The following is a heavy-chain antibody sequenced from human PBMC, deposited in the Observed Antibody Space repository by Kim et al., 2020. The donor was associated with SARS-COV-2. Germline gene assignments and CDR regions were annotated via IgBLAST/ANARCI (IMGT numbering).Heavy chain of an antibody. D-gene: IGHD3-16*01. J-gene: IGHJ3*02. Sequence: IASYARKFQGRVTITADKSTSTAYMELSSLRSEDTAVYYCARGSGGAFDIWGQGTMVTVSS. CDR2: IA. V-gene: IGHV1-69*04. CDR3: ARGSGGAFDI.